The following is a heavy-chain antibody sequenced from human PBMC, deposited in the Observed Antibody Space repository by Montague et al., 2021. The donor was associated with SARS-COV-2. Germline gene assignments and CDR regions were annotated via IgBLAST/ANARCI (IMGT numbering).Heavy chain of an antibody. CDR2: SYNSWST. CDR1: GGSISSGD. J-gene: IGHJ4*02. V-gene: IGHV4-59*01. Sequence: SETLSLTCTVSGGSISSGDWSWIWKRQGKGMEWIGNSYNSWSTNSNYNLKSRGSISIDTAKNKNSLKLSVVTGADTAADYCASGKTWEGYSYGFDYWGQGTLVTVSS. D-gene: IGHD5-18*01. CDR3: ASGKTWEGYSYGFDY.